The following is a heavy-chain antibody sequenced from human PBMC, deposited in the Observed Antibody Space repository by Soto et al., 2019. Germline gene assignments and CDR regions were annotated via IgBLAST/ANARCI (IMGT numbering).Heavy chain of an antibody. CDR3: ARDSRSGYYLEY. V-gene: IGHV4-30-2*01. CDR1: GDSISNGGYS. D-gene: IGHD3-22*01. CDR2: IYHSGGT. Sequence: QLQLQESGSRLVKPSQTLSLTCAVSGDSISNGGYSWNWIRQPPGKGLEWIGYIYHSGGTDYNPSLKSRVTITVYSSNHQFSLKLNSVTAADTAVYYCARDSRSGYYLEYWGQGTLVTVSS. J-gene: IGHJ4*02.